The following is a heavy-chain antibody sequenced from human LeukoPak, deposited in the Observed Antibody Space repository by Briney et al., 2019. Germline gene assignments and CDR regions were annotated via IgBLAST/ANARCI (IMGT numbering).Heavy chain of an antibody. CDR1: GGSISGYY. V-gene: IGHV4-59*08. D-gene: IGHD6-6*01. J-gene: IGHJ5*02. CDR2: VYYSGST. Sequence: SETLSLTCTVSGGSISGYYWSWIRQPPGKGLEWLGYVYYSGSTNYNPSLKSRVTISVDTSKNQFSLKLSSVTAADTAVYYCARHSRIAAPSWFDPWGQGTLVTVSS. CDR3: ARHSRIAAPSWFDP.